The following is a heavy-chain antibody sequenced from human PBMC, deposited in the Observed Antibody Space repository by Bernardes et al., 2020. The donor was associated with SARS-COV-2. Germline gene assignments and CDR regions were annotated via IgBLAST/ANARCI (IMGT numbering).Heavy chain of an antibody. D-gene: IGHD3-10*01. V-gene: IGHV3-74*01. CDR3: ARAHYYYGSGSSDMDV. Sequence: GGSLRLSCAASGFTFSSYWMHWVRQAPGKGLVWVSRINSDGSSTSYADSVKGRFTISRDNAKNTLYLQMNSLRAEDTAVYYCARAHYYYGSGSSDMDVWGQGTTVTVSS. CDR1: GFTFSSYW. CDR2: INSDGSST. J-gene: IGHJ6*02.